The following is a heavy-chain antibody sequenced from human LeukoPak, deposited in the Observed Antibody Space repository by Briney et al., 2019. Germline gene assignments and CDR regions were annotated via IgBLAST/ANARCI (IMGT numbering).Heavy chain of an antibody. CDR3: ASKTQLDGVDY. J-gene: IGHJ4*02. CDR1: GFTFSDYY. V-gene: IGHV3-11*04. D-gene: IGHD6-13*01. CDR2: ISSSGSTI. Sequence: GGSLRLSCAASGFTFSDYYMSRIRQAPGKGLEWVSYISSSGSTIYYADSVKGRFTISRDNAKNSLYLQMNSLRAEDTAVYYCASKTQLDGVDYWGQGTLVTVSS.